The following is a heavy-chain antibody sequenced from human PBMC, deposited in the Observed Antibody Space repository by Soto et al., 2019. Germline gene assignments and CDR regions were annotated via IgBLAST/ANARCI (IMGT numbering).Heavy chain of an antibody. CDR3: AHRGVYYYDSSGFSSPSNFDY. CDR1: GFSLITSGLG. D-gene: IGHD3-22*01. J-gene: IGHJ4*02. Sequence: SGPTLVNPTQTLTLTCTFSGFSLITSGLGVGWIRQPPGKALEWLALIYWNDDKRYSPSLKSRLTITKDTSKNQVVLTMTNMDPVDTATYYCAHRGVYYYDSSGFSSPSNFDYWGQGTLVTVSS. CDR2: IYWNDDK. V-gene: IGHV2-5*01.